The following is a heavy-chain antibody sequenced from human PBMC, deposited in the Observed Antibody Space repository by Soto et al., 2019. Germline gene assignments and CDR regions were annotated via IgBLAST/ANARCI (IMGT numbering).Heavy chain of an antibody. CDR1: GYTFTSYG. J-gene: IGHJ5*02. D-gene: IGHD1-1*01. CDR2: ISAYNGNT. Sequence: ASVKVSCKASGYTFTSYGISWVRQAPGQGLEWMGWISAYNGNTNYAQKLQGRVTMTTDTSTSTAYMELRSLRSDDTAVYYCGRTTRSLTLIWFDPWGQGTLVTVSS. CDR3: GRTTRSLTLIWFDP. V-gene: IGHV1-18*01.